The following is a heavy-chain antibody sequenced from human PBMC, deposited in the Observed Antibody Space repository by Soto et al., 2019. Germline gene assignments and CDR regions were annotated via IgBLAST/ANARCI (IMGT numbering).Heavy chain of an antibody. CDR2: IFYNGTT. CDR1: GVSVSGSSC. V-gene: IGHV4-61*01. CDR3: ASEVSSTDGMDV. D-gene: IGHD2-15*01. Sequence: SETLSLTCTVSGVSVSGSSCWTWIRQAPGKGLEWIGCIFYNGTTNYNPSLRSPVTISVDTSKNQFSLKLRSVTAADTATYYCASEVSSTDGMDVWGQGTTVTVSS. J-gene: IGHJ6*02.